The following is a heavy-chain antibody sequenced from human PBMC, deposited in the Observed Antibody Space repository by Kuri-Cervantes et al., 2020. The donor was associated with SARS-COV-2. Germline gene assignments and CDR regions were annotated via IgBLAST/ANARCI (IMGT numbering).Heavy chain of an antibody. V-gene: IGHV4-61*01. CDR2: IYYSGST. CDR3: ARTLDYYGSGTYCFDY. CDR1: GGSVSSGSHY. D-gene: IGHD3-10*01. J-gene: IGHJ4*02. Sequence: ESLRLSCIASGGSVSSGSHYWSWIRQPPGKGLEWTGYIYYSGSTKYNPSLKSRVTMSVDTSKNQFSLKLNSVTPADTAVYYCARTLDYYGSGTYCFDYWGQGTLVTVSS.